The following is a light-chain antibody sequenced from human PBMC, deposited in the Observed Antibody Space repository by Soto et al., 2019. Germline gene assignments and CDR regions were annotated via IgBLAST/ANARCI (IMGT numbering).Light chain of an antibody. V-gene: IGKV3-20*01. CDR3: QQSVTSPFT. J-gene: IGKJ2*01. CDR1: QSVQTYS. CDR2: ATS. Sequence: EIVLTQSPGTLSLSPGERATLSCRASQSVQTYSLAWYQQKPGQAPRLLIYATSNRASGIPDRVSGSGSATEFSLTISRLEPEESAMYYCQQSVTSPFTFGQGTKLEI.